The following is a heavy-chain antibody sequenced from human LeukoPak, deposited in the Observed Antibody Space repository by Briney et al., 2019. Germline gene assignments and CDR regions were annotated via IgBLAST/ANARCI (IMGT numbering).Heavy chain of an antibody. V-gene: IGHV4-39*07. D-gene: IGHD3-10*01. CDR3: ARDQQVWFGELFPVYYFDY. CDR1: GGSISSSSYY. J-gene: IGHJ4*02. CDR2: IYYSGST. Sequence: SETLSLTCTVSGGSISSSSYYWGWIRQPPGKGLEWIGSIYYSGSTYYNPSLKSRVTISVDTSKNQFSLKLSSVTAADTAVYYCARDQQVWFGELFPVYYFDYWGQGTLVTVSS.